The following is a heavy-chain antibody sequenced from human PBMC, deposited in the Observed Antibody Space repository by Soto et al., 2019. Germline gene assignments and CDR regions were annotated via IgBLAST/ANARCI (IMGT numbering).Heavy chain of an antibody. D-gene: IGHD3-10*01. V-gene: IGHV2-5*01. CDR3: AHETRVRGVSPFDY. CDR1: GFSLSTSGVG. Sequence: QITLKESGPTLVKPTQTLTLTCTFSGFSLSTSGVGVGWIRQPPGKALEWLALIYWSDDKRYSPSLKSRLTITKDTSKNQVVLTMTNMDPVDTATYYCAHETRVRGVSPFDYWGQGTLVTVSS. CDR2: IYWSDDK. J-gene: IGHJ4*02.